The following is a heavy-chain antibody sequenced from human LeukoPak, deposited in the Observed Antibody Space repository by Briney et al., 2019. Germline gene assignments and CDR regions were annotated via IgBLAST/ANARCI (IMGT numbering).Heavy chain of an antibody. V-gene: IGHV3-23*01. Sequence: PGGSLRLSCAASGFIFNTYAMSWVRQAPGKGLEWVSAISGSGDSTYYADSVKGRFTISRDNSKNTLYLQMNSLRAEDTAVYYCAKVGNDVTPDYYYYGMDVWGQGTTVTVSS. CDR2: ISGSGDST. J-gene: IGHJ6*02. CDR1: GFIFNTYA. CDR3: AKVGNDVTPDYYYYGMDV. D-gene: IGHD1-1*01.